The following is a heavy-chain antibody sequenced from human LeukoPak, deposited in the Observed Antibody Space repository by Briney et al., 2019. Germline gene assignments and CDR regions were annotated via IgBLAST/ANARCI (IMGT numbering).Heavy chain of an antibody. V-gene: IGHV3-21*01. CDR3: AREDYGDYGWFDP. CDR1: GFTFSSYS. CDR2: ISSSSSYI. J-gene: IGHJ5*02. Sequence: GGSLRLSCAASGFTFSSYSMNWVRQAPGKGLEWVSSISSSSSYIYYADSVKGRFTISRDNAKNSLYLQMNSLRAEDTAVYYCAREDYGDYGWFDPWGQGALVTVSS. D-gene: IGHD4-17*01.